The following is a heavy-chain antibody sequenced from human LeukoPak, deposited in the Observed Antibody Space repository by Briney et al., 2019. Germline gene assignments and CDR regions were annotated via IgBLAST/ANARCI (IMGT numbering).Heavy chain of an antibody. CDR1: GFTFDDYG. CDR2: INWNGGST. D-gene: IGHD2-21*01. CDR3: PRGDCSGGLLFDY. V-gene: IGHV3-20*04. Sequence: GGSLRLSCAASGFTFDDYGMSWVSHAPGKGLEWVTGINWNGGSTGYADSVKGRFTISRNNAKNSLYLQMNSLRAEDPAFYSCPRGDCSGGLLFDYWGQEPWSPSP. J-gene: IGHJ4*01.